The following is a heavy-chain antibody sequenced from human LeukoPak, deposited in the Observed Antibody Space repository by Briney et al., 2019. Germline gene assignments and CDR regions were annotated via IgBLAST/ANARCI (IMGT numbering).Heavy chain of an antibody. CDR2: ISYSGDT. J-gene: IGHJ4*02. Sequence: PSETLSLTCTVSGGSIPYYYWSWIRQPPGKRLEWIGYISYSGDTNYNPSLKSRVTMSVDTSKNQFFLKMNSVTTADTAVYYCARDSSVRRSDYFDYWGQGTLVAVSS. CDR1: GGSIPYYY. CDR3: ARDSSVRRSDYFDY. V-gene: IGHV4-59*01. D-gene: IGHD3-3*01.